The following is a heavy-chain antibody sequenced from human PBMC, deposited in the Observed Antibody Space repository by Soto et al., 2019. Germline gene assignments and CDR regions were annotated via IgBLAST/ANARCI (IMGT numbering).Heavy chain of an antibody. CDR3: ARGPSPYYDFWSGYSGSVWFDP. CDR2: MNPNSGNT. J-gene: IGHJ5*02. CDR1: GYTFTSYD. V-gene: IGHV1-8*01. D-gene: IGHD3-3*01. Sequence: ASVKVSCKASGYTFTSYDINWVRQATGQGLEWMGWMNPNSGNTGYAQKFQGRVTMTRNTSISTAYMELSSLRSEDTAVYYCARGPSPYYDFWSGYSGSVWFDPWGQGTLVTVSS.